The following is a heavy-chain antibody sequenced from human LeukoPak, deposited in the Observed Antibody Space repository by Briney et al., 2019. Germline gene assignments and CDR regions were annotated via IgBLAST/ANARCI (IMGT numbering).Heavy chain of an antibody. Sequence: SETLSLTCTVSGGSVNNYYWSWVRQPAGKGLEWIGRISSTGSTNYNPSLKSQVTMSVDTSRNQLFLKVNSVAAADTAVYYWARDFINSDYDWGFDYWGQGALVTVSS. CDR1: GGSVNNYY. D-gene: IGHD5-12*01. CDR3: ARDFINSDYDWGFDY. V-gene: IGHV4-4*07. J-gene: IGHJ4*02. CDR2: ISSTGST.